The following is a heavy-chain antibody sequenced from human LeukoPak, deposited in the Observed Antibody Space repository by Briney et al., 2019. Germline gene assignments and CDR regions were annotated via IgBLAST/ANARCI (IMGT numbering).Heavy chain of an antibody. Sequence: TPSETLSLTCTVSGDSLSSYFWSWIRQPAGKGLEWIGRIYTSGATNYNPSLKSRITMSVDTSKNQFSLKLSSVTAADTAVYYCARVVVAGYDFWSGYPGRWGQGTLVTVSS. J-gene: IGHJ4*02. CDR2: IYTSGAT. D-gene: IGHD3-3*01. CDR1: GDSLSSYF. CDR3: ARVVVAGYDFWSGYPGR. V-gene: IGHV4-4*07.